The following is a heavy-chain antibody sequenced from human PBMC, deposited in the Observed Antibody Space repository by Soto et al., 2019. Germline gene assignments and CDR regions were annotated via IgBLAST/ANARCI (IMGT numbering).Heavy chain of an antibody. D-gene: IGHD3-10*01. CDR3: ARSKSPPTLTNMVRGVYWFDP. V-gene: IGHV1-69*13. J-gene: IGHJ5*02. CDR2: IIPIFGTA. CDR1: GGTFSSYA. Sequence: ASVKVSCKASGGTFSSYAISWVRQAPGQGLEWMGGIIPIFGTANYAQKFQGRVTITADESTSTAYMELSSLRSEDTAVYYCARSKSPPTLTNMVRGVYWFDPWGQGTLVTVSS.